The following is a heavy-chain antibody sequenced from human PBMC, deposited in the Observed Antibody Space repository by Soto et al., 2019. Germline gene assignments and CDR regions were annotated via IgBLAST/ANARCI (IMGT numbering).Heavy chain of an antibody. J-gene: IGHJ4*02. CDR1: GFTFSSYA. Sequence: GGSLRVSRPGSGFTFSSYAMSWVRQAPGKGLEWVSAIGGDGYTTYPADSVKGRFTISRDNSKNTLYLRMTSLRAEDTAVYYCANLLYSNYVLTNCWGQGTLVTVSS. V-gene: IGHV3-23*01. CDR2: IGGDGYTT. CDR3: ANLLYSNYVLTNC. D-gene: IGHD4-4*01.